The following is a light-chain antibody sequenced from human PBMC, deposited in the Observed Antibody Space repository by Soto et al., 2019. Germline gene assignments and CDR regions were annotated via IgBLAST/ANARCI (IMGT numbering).Light chain of an antibody. CDR1: SANIGAGSD. Sequence: SVLTQPPSISGAPGQRVTISCTGSSANIGAGSDVHWYHQLPGKAPKLLIYGNTNRPSGAPDRFSGSKSGTSASLAIAGLQSEDDGDYFSKTYDSSLSGLSVLRTGPKLPV. CDR3: KTYDSSLSGLSV. CDR2: GNT. J-gene: IGLJ1*01. V-gene: IGLV1-40*01.